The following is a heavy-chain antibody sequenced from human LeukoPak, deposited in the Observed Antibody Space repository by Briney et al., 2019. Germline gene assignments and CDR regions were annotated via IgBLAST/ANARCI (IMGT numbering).Heavy chain of an antibody. CDR2: IYTSGST. J-gene: IGHJ4*02. CDR1: GGSISSGSYY. CDR3: ARDFRYGQPFDY. D-gene: IGHD1-1*01. V-gene: IGHV4-61*02. Sequence: SQTLSLTCTVSGGSISSGSYYWSWIRQPAGKGLEWIGRIYTSGSTNYNPSLKSRVTISVDTSKNQFSLKLSSVTAADTAIYYCARDFRYGQPFDYWGQGTLVTVSS.